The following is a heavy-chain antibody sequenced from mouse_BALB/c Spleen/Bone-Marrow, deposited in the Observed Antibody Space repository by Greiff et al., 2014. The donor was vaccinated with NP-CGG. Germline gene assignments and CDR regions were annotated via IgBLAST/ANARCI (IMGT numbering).Heavy chain of an antibody. V-gene: IGHV1-15*01. CDR3: TRSETGPFAY. CDR2: IDPETGGT. Sequence: QLQQSGAELVRPGASVTLSCKASGYTFTDYEMHWVKQTPVHGLEWIGAIDPETGGTAYNQKFKGKATLTADKSSSTAYMELRSLTSEDSAVYYCTRSETGPFAYWGQGTLVTVSA. D-gene: IGHD4-1*01. J-gene: IGHJ3*01. CDR1: GYTFTDYE.